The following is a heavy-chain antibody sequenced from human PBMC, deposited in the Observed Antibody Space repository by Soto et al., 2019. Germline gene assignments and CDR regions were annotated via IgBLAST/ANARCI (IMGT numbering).Heavy chain of an antibody. Sequence: GGSLRLSCAASGFTFSSYGMHWVRQAPGKGLEWVAVISYDGSNKYYADSVKGRFTISRDNSKNTLYLQMNSLRAEDTAVYYCAKDRKYSSSLYLAYPGDYYYYMDVWGKGTTVTVSS. J-gene: IGHJ6*03. CDR3: AKDRKYSSSLYLAYPGDYYYYMDV. CDR1: GFTFSSYG. CDR2: ISYDGSNK. D-gene: IGHD6-13*01. V-gene: IGHV3-30*18.